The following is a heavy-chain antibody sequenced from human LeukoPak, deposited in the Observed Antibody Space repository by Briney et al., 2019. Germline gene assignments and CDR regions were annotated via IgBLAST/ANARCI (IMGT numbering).Heavy chain of an antibody. D-gene: IGHD2-2*01. V-gene: IGHV4-4*07. Sequence: PSETLSLTFTVSGGSISSYYWSWIRQPAGKGLEWIGRIYSSGSTNYNPSLKSRVTMSVDTSKNQFSLKLSSVTAADTAVYYCARGQYHLLYWYFDLWGRGTLVTVSS. CDR3: ARGQYHLLYWYFDL. CDR1: GGSISSYY. J-gene: IGHJ2*01. CDR2: IYSSGST.